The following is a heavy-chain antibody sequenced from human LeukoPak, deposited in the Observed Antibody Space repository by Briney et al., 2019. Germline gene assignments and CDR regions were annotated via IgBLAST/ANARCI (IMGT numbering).Heavy chain of an antibody. CDR3: AKDRGYEWLQLWDSDY. V-gene: IGHV3-23*01. CDR2: ISGSGGST. D-gene: IGHD5-24*01. Sequence: TGGSLRLSCAAPGFTFSSYALSWVRQAPGKGLEWVSAISGSGGSTYYADSVKGRFTISRDNSKNTLYLQMNSLRAEDTAVYYCAKDRGYEWLQLWDSDYWGQGTLVTVSS. J-gene: IGHJ4*02. CDR1: GFTFSSYA.